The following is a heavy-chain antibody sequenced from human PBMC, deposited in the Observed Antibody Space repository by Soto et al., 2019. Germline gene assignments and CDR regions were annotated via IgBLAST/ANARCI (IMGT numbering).Heavy chain of an antibody. Sequence: SETLSLTCTVSGGSISSYYWSWIRQPPGKGLEWIGYIYYSGSTNYNPSLKSRVTISVDTSKNQFSLKLSSVTAADTAVYDCAREVVGALNDYWGQGTLVTVSS. V-gene: IGHV4-59*01. J-gene: IGHJ4*02. CDR3: AREVVGALNDY. CDR1: GGSISSYY. CDR2: IYYSGST. D-gene: IGHD1-26*01.